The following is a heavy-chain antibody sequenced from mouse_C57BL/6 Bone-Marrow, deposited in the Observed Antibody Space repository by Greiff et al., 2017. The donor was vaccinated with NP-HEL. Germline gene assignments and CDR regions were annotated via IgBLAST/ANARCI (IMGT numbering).Heavy chain of an antibody. V-gene: IGHV1-4*01. CDR3: ARGEGSSLCAY. D-gene: IGHD6-2*01. Sequence: QVQLQQSGAELARPGASVKMSCKASGYTFTSYTMHWVKQRPGQGLEWIGYINPSSGYTKYNQKFKDKATLTADKSSSTAYMQLSSLTSEDSAVYYCARGEGSSLCAYWGQGTLVTVSA. CDR2: INPSSGYT. J-gene: IGHJ3*01. CDR1: GYTFTSYT.